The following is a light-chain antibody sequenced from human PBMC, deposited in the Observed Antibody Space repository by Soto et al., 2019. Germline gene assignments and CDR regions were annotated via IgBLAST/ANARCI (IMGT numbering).Light chain of an antibody. CDR1: QSISSY. V-gene: IGKV1-39*01. CDR3: QQSYSTPRT. CDR2: AAS. Sequence: DIQMTQSPSSLSASVGDRVTITCRASQSISSYLNWYQQKPGKAPKLMIYAASSLQSGVPSRFSGSGSGTDCTLTICCLQPEDFATYYCQQSYSTPRTFGPGKNVDIK. J-gene: IGKJ3*01.